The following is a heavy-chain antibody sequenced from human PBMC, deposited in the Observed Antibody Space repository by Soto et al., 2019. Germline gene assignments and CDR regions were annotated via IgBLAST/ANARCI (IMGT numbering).Heavy chain of an antibody. J-gene: IGHJ4*02. Sequence: EVQLEESGGGLVQPGRSLRLSCTGSGFTFGDYAMSWFRQAPGKGLEWVGVIRSKAYGGAIEYAASVKGRFTISRDDSKSIAYLQMNSLKPEDTAVYYCVRRRYLDYWGQGTLVTVSS. V-gene: IGHV3-49*03. CDR1: GFTFGDYA. CDR2: IRSKAYGGAI. CDR3: VRRRYLDY.